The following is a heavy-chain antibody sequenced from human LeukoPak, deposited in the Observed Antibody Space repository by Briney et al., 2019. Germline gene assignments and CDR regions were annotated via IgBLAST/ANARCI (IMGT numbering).Heavy chain of an antibody. Sequence: EGTLRLSCAASGFTFSSYGMSWVRQAPGKGLEWVSAISGSGGSTYYADSVKGRFTISRDNSKNTLYLQMNSLRAEDTAVYYCVRGMRGSIWVSFDYWGQGTLVTVSS. D-gene: IGHD6-13*01. J-gene: IGHJ4*02. V-gene: IGHV3-23*01. CDR3: VRGMRGSIWVSFDY. CDR1: GFTFSSYG. CDR2: ISGSGGST.